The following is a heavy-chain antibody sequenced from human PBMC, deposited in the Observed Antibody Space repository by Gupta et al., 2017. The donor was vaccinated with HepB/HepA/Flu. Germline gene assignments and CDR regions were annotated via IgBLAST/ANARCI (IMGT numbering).Heavy chain of an antibody. CDR3: ARVMGSIDY. CDR1: GYTFSSYV. V-gene: IGHV1-8*01. D-gene: IGHD2-8*01. CDR2: MNTNSGNT. J-gene: IGHJ4*02. Sequence: QEQLVQSGAEGKKPGASVKVCGKPSGYTFSSYVVNWVRQATGHGLEWMGWMNTNSGNTCYEQKFQGRVTMTRDTSISTAYMELSSLRSEDTAVYYCARVMGSIDYWGQGTLVTVSA.